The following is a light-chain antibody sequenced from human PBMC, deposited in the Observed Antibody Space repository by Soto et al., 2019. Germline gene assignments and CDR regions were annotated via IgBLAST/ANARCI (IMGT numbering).Light chain of an antibody. CDR1: QSISSW. CDR2: KAS. CDR3: QQYNSYPYT. V-gene: IGKV1-5*03. Sequence: DIHITHSPSTLSSSVLYIFSITCLASQSISSWLAWYQQKPGKAPKLLIYKASSLESGVPSRFSGSGSGTEFTLTISSLQPDDFATYYCQQYNSYPYTFGQGTKVDIK. J-gene: IGKJ2*01.